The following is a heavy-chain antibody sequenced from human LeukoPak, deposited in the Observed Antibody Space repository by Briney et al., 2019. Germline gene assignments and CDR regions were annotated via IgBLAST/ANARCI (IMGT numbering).Heavy chain of an antibody. CDR1: GFTVSSNY. Sequence: PGGSLRLSCAASGFTVSSNYMSWVRQAPGKGLEWVSVIYSGGSTYYADSVKGRLTISRDNSKNTLYLQMNSLRAEDTAVYYCARGGYGDPYYFDYWGQGTLVTVSS. J-gene: IGHJ4*02. D-gene: IGHD4-17*01. V-gene: IGHV3-53*01. CDR3: ARGGYGDPYYFDY. CDR2: IYSGGST.